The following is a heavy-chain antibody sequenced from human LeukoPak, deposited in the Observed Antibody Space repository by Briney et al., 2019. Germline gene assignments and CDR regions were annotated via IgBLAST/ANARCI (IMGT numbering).Heavy chain of an antibody. V-gene: IGHV3-48*03. J-gene: IGHJ4*02. CDR3: ALLAVASDFDY. D-gene: IGHD6-19*01. CDR2: ISSGASTV. Sequence: GGSLRLSCAASGFMFSSFEMYWVRQAPGKGLEWVSYISSGASTVYYADSVKGRFTISRDNARNSLFLQMNSLRAEDTAVYYCALLAVASDFDYWGQGTLVTVSS. CDR1: GFMFSSFE.